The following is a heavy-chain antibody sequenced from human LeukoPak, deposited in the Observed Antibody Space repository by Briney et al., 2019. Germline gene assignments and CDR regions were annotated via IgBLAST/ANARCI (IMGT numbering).Heavy chain of an antibody. Sequence: PSQTLSLTCTVSGGSISSGSYYWGWIRQPAGKGLEWIGRIYTSGRTNYNPSLKSRVTISVDTSNNQFSLKLRAVTAADTAVYYCATTICGVVIKNDAFDTSGPGTMVTASS. V-gene: IGHV4-61*02. CDR3: ATTICGVVIKNDAFDT. CDR2: IYTSGRT. J-gene: IGHJ3*02. D-gene: IGHD3-3*01. CDR1: GGSISSGSYY.